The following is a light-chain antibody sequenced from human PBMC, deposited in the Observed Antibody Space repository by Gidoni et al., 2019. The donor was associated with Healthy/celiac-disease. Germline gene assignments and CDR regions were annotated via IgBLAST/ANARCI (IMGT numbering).Light chain of an antibody. Sequence: IQMTQSPSSLSASVGDRVTITCRARQSISSYLNGYQQKAGKAPKLLIFAASSLQSGVPSRFSGSVSGTDFTLTISSLQPEDFATYYCQQSYSTPYTFGQGTKLEIK. CDR1: QSISSY. CDR3: QQSYSTPYT. CDR2: AAS. V-gene: IGKV1-39*01. J-gene: IGKJ2*01.